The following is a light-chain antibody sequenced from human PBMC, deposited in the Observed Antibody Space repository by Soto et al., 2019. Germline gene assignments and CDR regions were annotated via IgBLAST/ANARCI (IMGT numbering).Light chain of an antibody. CDR1: QGISSY. V-gene: IGKV1-9*01. CDR3: QPLNSYPLT. CDR2: AAS. J-gene: IGKJ4*01. Sequence: DIQLTQSPLFLSVSVGDRVTITCRASQGISSYLAWYQQKSGKAPKLLIYAASTLQSGVPSRFSGSGSGTEITLPNRSPEPEDFATFYCQPLNSYPLTFGGGTKVEIK.